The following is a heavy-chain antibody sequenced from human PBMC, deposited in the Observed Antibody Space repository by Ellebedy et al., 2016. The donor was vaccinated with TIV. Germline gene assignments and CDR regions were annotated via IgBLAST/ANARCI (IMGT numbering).Heavy chain of an antibody. CDR1: GYTFTSYG. Sequence: AASVKVSCKASGYTFTSYGISWVRQAPGQGLEWMGWINPNSCGTNYAQKFQGRVTMTRDTSISTAYMALSRLRSDDPAVYYCASLPHYGDSGPWGQGTLVTVSS. CDR3: ASLPHYGDSGP. J-gene: IGHJ5*02. V-gene: IGHV1-2*02. CDR2: INPNSCGT. D-gene: IGHD4-17*01.